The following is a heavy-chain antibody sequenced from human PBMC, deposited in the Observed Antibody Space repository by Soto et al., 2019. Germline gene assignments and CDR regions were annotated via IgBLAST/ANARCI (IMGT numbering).Heavy chain of an antibody. Sequence: GESLKISCKGSGYSFTSYWIGWVRQMPGKGLEWMGIIYPGDSDTRYSPSFQGQVTISADKSISTAYLQWSSLKASDTAMYYCARIGVVVVPAAICYYYGMDVWGQGTTVTVSS. CDR3: ARIGVVVVPAAICYYYGMDV. CDR2: IYPGDSDT. V-gene: IGHV5-51*01. D-gene: IGHD2-2*01. CDR1: GYSFTSYW. J-gene: IGHJ6*02.